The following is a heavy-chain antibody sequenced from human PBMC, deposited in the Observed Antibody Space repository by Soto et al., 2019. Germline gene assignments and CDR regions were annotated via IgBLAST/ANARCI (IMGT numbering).Heavy chain of an antibody. D-gene: IGHD4-4*01. CDR3: ATWDYIGSGYYYGMDV. Sequence: ASVKVSCQVSGYTLTELSMHWVRQAPGKGLEWMGGFDPEDGETIYAQKFQGRVTMTEDTSTDTAYMELSSLRSEDTAVYYCATWDYIGSGYYYGMDVWGQGTTVTVSS. CDR2: FDPEDGET. CDR1: GYTLTELS. V-gene: IGHV1-24*01. J-gene: IGHJ6*02.